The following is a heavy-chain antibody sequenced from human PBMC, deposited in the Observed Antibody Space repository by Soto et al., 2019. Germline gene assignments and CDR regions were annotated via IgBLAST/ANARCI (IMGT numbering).Heavy chain of an antibody. CDR3: ARVGGGRFYYYMDV. D-gene: IGHD2-15*01. CDR2: IKQDGSEK. CDR1: GFTFSSYW. Sequence: VQLVESGGGLVQPGGSLRLSCAASGFTFSSYWMSWVRQAPGKGLEWVANIKQDGSEKYYVDSVKGRFTISRDNAKNSLYLQMNSLRAEDTAVYYCARVGGGRFYYYMDVWGKGTTVTVSS. J-gene: IGHJ6*03. V-gene: IGHV3-7*01.